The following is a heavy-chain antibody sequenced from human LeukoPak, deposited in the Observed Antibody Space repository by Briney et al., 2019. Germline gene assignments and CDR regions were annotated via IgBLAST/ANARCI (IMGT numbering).Heavy chain of an antibody. J-gene: IGHJ6*03. D-gene: IGHD6-13*01. CDR1: GYSISSGYY. CDR2: IYHSGST. Sequence: SETLSLXCAVSGYSISSGYYWGWIRQPPGKGLEWIGSIYHSGSTYYNPSLKSRVTISVDTSKNQFSLKLSSVTAADTAVYYCARYSSSWYTENYYYYYMDVWGKGTTVTVSS. CDR3: ARYSSSWYTENYYYYYMDV. V-gene: IGHV4-38-2*01.